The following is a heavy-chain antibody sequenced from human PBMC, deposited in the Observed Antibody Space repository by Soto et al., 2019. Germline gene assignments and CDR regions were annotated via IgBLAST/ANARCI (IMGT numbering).Heavy chain of an antibody. D-gene: IGHD7-27*01. Sequence: SETLSLTCAVSGGSISSGGYSWSWIRQPPGKGLEWTGYIYHSGSTYYNPSLKSRVTISVDRSKNQFSLKLSSVTAADTAVYYCARRWGTYFDYWGQGTLVTVSS. V-gene: IGHV4-30-2*02. CDR3: ARRWGTYFDY. J-gene: IGHJ4*02. CDR1: GGSISSGGYS. CDR2: IYHSGST.